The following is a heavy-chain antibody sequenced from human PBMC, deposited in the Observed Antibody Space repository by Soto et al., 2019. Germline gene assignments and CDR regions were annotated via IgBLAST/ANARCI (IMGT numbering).Heavy chain of an antibody. V-gene: IGHV1-69*12. CDR1: GGTFSSYA. D-gene: IGHD6-13*01. CDR2: IIPIFGTA. Sequence: QVQLVQSGAEVKKPWSSVKVSCKASGGTFSSYAISWVRQAPGQGLEWMGGIIPIFGTANYAQKFQGRVTITADESTSTAYMELSSLRSEDTAVYYCARDRFGETAAGPFFDYWGQGTLVTVSS. J-gene: IGHJ4*02. CDR3: ARDRFGETAAGPFFDY.